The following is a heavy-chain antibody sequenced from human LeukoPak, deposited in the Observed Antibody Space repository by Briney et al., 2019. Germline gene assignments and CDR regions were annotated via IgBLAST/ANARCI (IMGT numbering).Heavy chain of an antibody. D-gene: IGHD6-6*01. J-gene: IGHJ3*02. V-gene: IGHV4-59*01. Sequence: QPSETLSLTCTVSGGSISSYXXSWIRQPXXXXXXXXXYIYYSGSTNYNPSLKSRVTISVDTSKNQFSLKLSSVTAADTAVYYCARLGGIAARPSAFDIWGQGTMVTVSS. CDR2: IYYSGST. CDR3: ARLGGIAARPSAFDI. CDR1: GGSISSYX.